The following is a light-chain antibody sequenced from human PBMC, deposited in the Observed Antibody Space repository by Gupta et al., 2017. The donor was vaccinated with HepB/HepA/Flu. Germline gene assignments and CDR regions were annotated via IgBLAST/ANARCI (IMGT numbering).Light chain of an antibody. J-gene: IGKJ1*01. Sequence: ELVLTQSPGTLSLSPGERATLSCRASQSVSSRSVAWYQQKPGQAPRLLTYGASSRATGIPDRFSGSGSGTDFTLTINRLEPEDFAVYYCQQYGSLPPTFGQGTKVEIK. CDR1: QSVSSRS. CDR2: GAS. V-gene: IGKV3-20*01. CDR3: QQYGSLPPT.